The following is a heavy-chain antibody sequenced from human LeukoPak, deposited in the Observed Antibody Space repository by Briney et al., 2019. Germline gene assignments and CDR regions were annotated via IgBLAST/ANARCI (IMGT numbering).Heavy chain of an antibody. CDR3: ARVPPIGSSYGSDYFDY. D-gene: IGHD5-18*01. V-gene: IGHV1-2*02. J-gene: IGHJ4*02. Sequence: ASVKVSCKASGYTFTGYYMHWVRQAPGQGLEWMGWINPNSGGTNYAQKFQGRVTMTRDTSISTAYMELSRLRSDDTAVYYCARVPPIGSSYGSDYFDYWGQGTLVTSPQ. CDR1: GYTFTGYY. CDR2: INPNSGGT.